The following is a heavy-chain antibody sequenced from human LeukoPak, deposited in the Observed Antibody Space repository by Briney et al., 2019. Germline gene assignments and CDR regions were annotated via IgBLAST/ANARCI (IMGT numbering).Heavy chain of an antibody. CDR3: ARDLHHLGYYDTSGPYGI. Sequence: ASVKVSCKASGYTFTRYDIHWVRQAPGQGLEWMGIINPSGGSTSYAQKFQGRVTMTRDTSTSTVYMELSSLRSEDTAVYYCARDLHHLGYYDTSGPYGIWGQGTLVTVSS. J-gene: IGHJ3*02. CDR1: GYTFTRYD. V-gene: IGHV1-46*01. D-gene: IGHD3-22*01. CDR2: INPSGGST.